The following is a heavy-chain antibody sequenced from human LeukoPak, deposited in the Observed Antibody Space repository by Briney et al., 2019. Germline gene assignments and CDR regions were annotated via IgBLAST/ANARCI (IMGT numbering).Heavy chain of an antibody. CDR3: TGHDYYDSSGYWPFDY. CDR2: ISYDGNNK. CDR1: GFTFSRYG. V-gene: IGHV3-30*03. Sequence: SGGSLRLSCAASGFTFSRYGMHWVRQAPGKGLEWVAVISYDGNNKDYADSVKGRFTISRDNSKNTLYLQMNSLKTEDTAVYYCTGHDYYDSSGYWPFDYWGQGTLVTVSP. J-gene: IGHJ4*02. D-gene: IGHD3-22*01.